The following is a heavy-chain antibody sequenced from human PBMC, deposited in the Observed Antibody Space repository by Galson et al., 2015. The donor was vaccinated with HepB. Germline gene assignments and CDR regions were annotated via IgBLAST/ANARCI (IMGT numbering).Heavy chain of an antibody. CDR1: GFTFGDFA. J-gene: IGHJ4*02. Sequence: SLRLSCAASGFTFGDFALHWVRQPPGKGLEWVSLISYDGKNKYYSDSVKGRFTISRDDSRNTLYLLMNSLRIEDTAIYFCVKDPPYGSGIYYSDWGQGTLVTVSS. D-gene: IGHD3-10*01. CDR3: VKDPPYGSGIYYSD. V-gene: IGHV3-30*18. CDR2: ISYDGKNK.